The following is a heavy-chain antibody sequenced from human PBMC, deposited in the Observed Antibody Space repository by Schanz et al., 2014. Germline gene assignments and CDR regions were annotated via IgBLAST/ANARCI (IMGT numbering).Heavy chain of an antibody. J-gene: IGHJ6*02. CDR1: GFTFGNFF. CDR2: IKQDGIEK. V-gene: IGHV3-7*03. Sequence: EVQLVESGGGLVQPGGSLRLSCAASGFTFGNFFMSWVRQAPGKGLEWVANIKQDGIEKYYVDSVKGRFTISRDSAKNSLYLQMNSLRAEDTAVYYCARQRSYFCAMDVWGQGTTVTVSS. CDR3: ARQRSYFCAMDV.